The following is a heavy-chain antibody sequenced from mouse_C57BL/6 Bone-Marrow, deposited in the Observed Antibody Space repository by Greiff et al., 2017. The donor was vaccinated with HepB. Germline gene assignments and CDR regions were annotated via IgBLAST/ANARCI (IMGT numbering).Heavy chain of an antibody. CDR3: ASYDPSFDY. CDR1: GFTFSSYA. D-gene: IGHD2-12*01. J-gene: IGHJ2*01. Sequence: EVQWVESGGGLVKPGGSLKLSCAASGFTFSSYAMSWVRQTPEKRLEWVATISDGGSYTYYPDNVKGRFTISRDNAKNNLYLQMSHLKSEDTAMYYCASYDPSFDYWGQGTTLTVSS. CDR2: ISDGGSYT. V-gene: IGHV5-4*01.